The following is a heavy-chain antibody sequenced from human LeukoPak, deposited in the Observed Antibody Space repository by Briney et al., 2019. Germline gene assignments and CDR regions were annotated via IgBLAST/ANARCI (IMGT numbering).Heavy chain of an antibody. V-gene: IGHV3-11*06. J-gene: IGHJ4*02. CDR3: ARVRGHDPAYFDY. Sequence: GGSLRLSCAASGFTFSDYYMSWIRQAPGKGLEWVSYISSSSTYTKYADSVKGRFTISRDNAKKSLYLQMNSLRAEDTAVYYCARVRGHDPAYFDYWGQGTLVTVSS. CDR1: GFTFSDYY. D-gene: IGHD3-16*01. CDR2: ISSSSTYT.